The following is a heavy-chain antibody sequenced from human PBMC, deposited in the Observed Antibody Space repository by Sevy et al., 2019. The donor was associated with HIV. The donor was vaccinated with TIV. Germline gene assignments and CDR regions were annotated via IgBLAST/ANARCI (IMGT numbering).Heavy chain of an antibody. Sequence: GGSLRLSCAVSGLTFNSYAMSWVRQAPGKWLEWVSAISGSGGYTYYADSVKGRFSISRDNSKNTLYLQMNSLRADDTAVYYCAKFPNPMISFGGVILGGYFDYWGQRTLVTVSS. CDR1: GLTFNSYA. CDR3: AKFPNPMISFGGVILGGYFDY. D-gene: IGHD3-16*01. J-gene: IGHJ4*02. V-gene: IGHV3-23*01. CDR2: ISGSGGYT.